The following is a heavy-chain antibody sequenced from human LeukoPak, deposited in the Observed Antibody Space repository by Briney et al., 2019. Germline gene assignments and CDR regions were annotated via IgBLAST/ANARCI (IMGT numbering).Heavy chain of an antibody. D-gene: IGHD6-19*01. J-gene: IGHJ4*02. V-gene: IGHV3-30*02. CDR1: GFTFSTDS. Sequence: GGSLRLSCAASGFTFSTDSTHCVRQGPGKGVGWVSFIRYDGGIKYYADSVKGRFTISRDNSKSTMYLQLNRLRAEETALYYCAKVFGVAVAGTRGFFDSWGQGTLVTVSS. CDR2: IRYDGGIK. CDR3: AKVFGVAVAGTRGFFDS.